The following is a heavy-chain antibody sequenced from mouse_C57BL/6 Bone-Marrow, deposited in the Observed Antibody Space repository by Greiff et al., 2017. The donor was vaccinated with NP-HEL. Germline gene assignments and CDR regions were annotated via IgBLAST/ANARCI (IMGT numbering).Heavy chain of an antibody. Sequence: VQLQQSVAELVRPGASVKLSCTASGFNIKNTYMHWVKQRPEQGLEWIGRIDPATGNTKYAPKFQGKATITADTSSNTAYLQLSSLTSEDTAIYYCARSRTTVVAPHYAMDYWGQGTSVTVSS. D-gene: IGHD1-1*01. V-gene: IGHV14-3*01. CDR1: GFNIKNTY. CDR2: IDPATGNT. CDR3: ARSRTTVVAPHYAMDY. J-gene: IGHJ4*01.